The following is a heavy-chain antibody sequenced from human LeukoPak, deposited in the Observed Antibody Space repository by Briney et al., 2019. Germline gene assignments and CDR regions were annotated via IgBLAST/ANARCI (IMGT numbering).Heavy chain of an antibody. CDR3: VRSRWIAAGPFDY. Sequence: SETLSLTCGVSGVSITSGSYYWGWIRQPPGKGLEWIGSVHHSGNNRSNPSLQSPVTVSVATSQNHFYLKLKTVTAADTAVFYCVRSRWIAAGPFDYWGQGSLVTVSS. CDR2: VHHSGNN. D-gene: IGHD6-13*01. CDR1: GVSITSGSYY. J-gene: IGHJ4*02. V-gene: IGHV4-39*02.